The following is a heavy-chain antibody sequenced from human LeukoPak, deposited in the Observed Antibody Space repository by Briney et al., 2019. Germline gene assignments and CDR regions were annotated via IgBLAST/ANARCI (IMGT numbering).Heavy chain of an antibody. V-gene: IGHV1-2*02. CDR2: INPNSGGT. D-gene: IGHD3-16*02. J-gene: IGHJ4*02. CDR3: ARTLSAYYDYVWGSYRFDY. CDR1: GYTFTGYY. Sequence: ASVKVSCKASGYTFTGYYKHWVRQAPGQGLEWMGWINPNSGGTNYAQKFQGRVTMTRDTSISTAYMELSRLRSDDTAVYYCARTLSAYYDYVWGSYRFDYWGQGTLVTVSS.